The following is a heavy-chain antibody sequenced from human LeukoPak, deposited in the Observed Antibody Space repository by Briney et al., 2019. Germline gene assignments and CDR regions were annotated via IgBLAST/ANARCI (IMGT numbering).Heavy chain of an antibody. Sequence: SETLTLTCTVSGGSISRSSYYWGWIRQPPGKGLEWIGSIYYSGSTYYNPSLKSRATISVDTSKNQFSLKLSSVTAADTAVYYCARGGYSYGPFDYWGQGTLVTVSS. CDR3: ARGGYSYGPFDY. CDR1: GGSISRSSYY. CDR2: IYYSGST. D-gene: IGHD5-18*01. J-gene: IGHJ4*02. V-gene: IGHV4-39*01.